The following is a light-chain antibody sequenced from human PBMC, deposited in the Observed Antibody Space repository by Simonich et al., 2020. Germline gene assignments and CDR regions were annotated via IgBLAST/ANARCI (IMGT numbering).Light chain of an antibody. V-gene: IGLV2-23*02. Sequence: QSALTQPVSVSGSPGQSITISCTGTSSDVGGYNYVSWYQQHPGKAPKLMIYDVSKRPSGVSNRFSGSKSGNTASLTISGLQAEDEADYYCCSYAGSSTFVVFGGGTKLTVL. J-gene: IGLJ2*01. CDR3: CSYAGSSTFVV. CDR1: SSDVGGYNY. CDR2: DVS.